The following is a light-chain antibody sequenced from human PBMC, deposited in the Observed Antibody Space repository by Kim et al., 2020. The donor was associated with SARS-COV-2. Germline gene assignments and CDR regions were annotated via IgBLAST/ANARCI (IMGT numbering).Light chain of an antibody. J-gene: IGLJ1*01. Sequence: GQSVTISCTGTNSDVVGYQFVSWFQQHPGKVPKLIISDVTERPSGVPDRFSGSKSGNTASLTISGLQAEDEADYYCCSYAGSSSYVFGTGTKVTVL. CDR3: CSYAGSSSYV. CDR1: NSDVVGYQF. CDR2: DVT. V-gene: IGLV2-11*01.